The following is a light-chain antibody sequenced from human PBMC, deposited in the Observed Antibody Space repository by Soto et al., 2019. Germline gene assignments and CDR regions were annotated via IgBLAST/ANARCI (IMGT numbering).Light chain of an antibody. CDR1: QSISSY. CDR3: QQSYSTPIT. Sequence: DIQRTQSPSSLSASVGDRVTITCRASQSISSYLNWYQQKPGKAPKLLMYAASSLQSGLPSRFSGSGSGTDFTLTISSLQPEDFATYYCQQSYSTPITFGQGTRLENK. V-gene: IGKV1-39*01. J-gene: IGKJ5*01. CDR2: AAS.